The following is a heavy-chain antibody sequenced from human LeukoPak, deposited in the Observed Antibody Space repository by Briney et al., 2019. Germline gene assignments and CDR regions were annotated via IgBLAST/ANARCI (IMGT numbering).Heavy chain of an antibody. CDR1: GFTFSSCA. CDR3: AKGGSTVTTRGLFDN. CDR2: ISGSGGTT. V-gene: IGHV3-23*01. D-gene: IGHD4-17*01. J-gene: IGHJ4*02. Sequence: GGSLRLSCAASGFTFSSCAMSWVRQAPGKGLEWVSVISGSGGTTYYADSVKGRFTISRDNSKNTLYLQMNSLRAEDTAVYYCAKGGSTVTTRGLFDNWGQGTLVTVSS.